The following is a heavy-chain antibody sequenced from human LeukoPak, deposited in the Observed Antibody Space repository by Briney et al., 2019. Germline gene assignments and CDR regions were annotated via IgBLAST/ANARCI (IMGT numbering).Heavy chain of an antibody. Sequence: AASVKVSCKAPGYTFTSYGISWVRQAPGQGLEWMGWISAYNGNTNYAQKLQGRVTMTTDTSTSTAYMELRSLRSDDTAVYYCARDPSVYCSSTSCPMGMDVWGQGTTVTVSS. V-gene: IGHV1-18*01. CDR2: ISAYNGNT. D-gene: IGHD2-2*01. CDR3: ARDPSVYCSSTSCPMGMDV. CDR1: GYTFTSYG. J-gene: IGHJ6*02.